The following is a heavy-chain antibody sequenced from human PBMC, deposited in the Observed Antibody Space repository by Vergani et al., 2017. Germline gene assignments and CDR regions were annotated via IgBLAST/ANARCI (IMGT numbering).Heavy chain of an antibody. J-gene: IGHJ4*02. Sequence: EVQLLESGGGLVQPGGSLRLSCAASGFTVSSNYMSWVRQAPGKGLEWVSVIYSGGSTYYADPVKGRFTIARDNSKNTLYLQMNSLRAEDTAVYYCARLPGSGSYAFDYWGQGTLVTVSS. CDR1: GFTVSSNY. V-gene: IGHV3-66*04. CDR2: IYSGGST. CDR3: ARLPGSGSYAFDY. D-gene: IGHD3-10*01.